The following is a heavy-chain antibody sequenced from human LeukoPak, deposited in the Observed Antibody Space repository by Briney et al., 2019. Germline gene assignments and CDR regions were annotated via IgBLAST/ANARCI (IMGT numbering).Heavy chain of an antibody. V-gene: IGHV4-59*01. J-gene: IGHJ4*02. Sequence: SETLSLTCIVSGDSISGYYWSWIRQPPGKGLEWIGNIYYNGNTNYNPSLRSRLSISLDMSKNQFSLKLSSVTAAGTAVYHCARGGSYFAYWGQGTLVTVSS. CDR3: ARGGSYFAY. CDR2: IYYNGNT. CDR1: GDSISGYY. D-gene: IGHD1-26*01.